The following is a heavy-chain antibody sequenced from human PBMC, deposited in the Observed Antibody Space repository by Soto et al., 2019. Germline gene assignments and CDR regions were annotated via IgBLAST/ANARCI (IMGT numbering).Heavy chain of an antibody. J-gene: IGHJ6*02. CDR3: ARDRDYYDSSGYRELLSYGMDV. Sequence: SQTLSLTCAISGDSVSSNSAAWNWIRQSPSRGLEWLGRTYYRSKWYNDYAVSVKSRITINPDTSKNQFSLQLNSVTPEDTAVYYCARDRDYYDSSGYRELLSYGMDVWGQGTTVTVSS. CDR1: GDSVSSNSAA. D-gene: IGHD3-22*01. V-gene: IGHV6-1*01. CDR2: TYYRSKWYN.